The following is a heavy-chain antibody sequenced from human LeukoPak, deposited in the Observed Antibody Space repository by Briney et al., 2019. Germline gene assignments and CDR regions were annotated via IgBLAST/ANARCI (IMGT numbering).Heavy chain of an antibody. J-gene: IGHJ5*02. CDR2: FDPEDGET. CDR3: ATRSSIAAAGTDWFDP. Sequence: ASVKVSCKVSGYTLTELSMHWVRQAPGKGLEWMGGFDPEDGETIYAQKFQGRVTMTEDTSTDTAYMELSSLRSEDTAVYYCATRSSIAAAGTDWFDPWGQGTLVTVSS. CDR1: GYTLTELS. V-gene: IGHV1-24*01. D-gene: IGHD6-13*01.